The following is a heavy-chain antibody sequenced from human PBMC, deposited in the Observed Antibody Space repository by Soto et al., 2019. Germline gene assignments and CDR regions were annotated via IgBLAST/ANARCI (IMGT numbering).Heavy chain of an antibody. D-gene: IGHD3-22*01. CDR3: AKGYYYDSSGYYIPICYYYYGMDV. Sequence: GGSLRLSCAASGFTFSSYAMSWVRQAPGKGLEWVSAISGSGGSTYYADSVKGRFTISRDNSKNTLYLQMNSLRAEDTAVYYCAKGYYYDSSGYYIPICYYYYGMDVWGQGTTVTVSS. CDR2: ISGSGGST. V-gene: IGHV3-23*01. CDR1: GFTFSSYA. J-gene: IGHJ6*02.